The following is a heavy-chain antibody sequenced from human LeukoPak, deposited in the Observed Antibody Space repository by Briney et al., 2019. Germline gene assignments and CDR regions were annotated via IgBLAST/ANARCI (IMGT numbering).Heavy chain of an antibody. CDR3: ARGHCFGGDCYFDY. J-gene: IGHJ4*02. D-gene: IGHD2-21*02. CDR1: GGSITSSSYY. CDR2: IYYSGST. V-gene: IGHV4-39*01. Sequence: SETLSLTRTVSGGSITSSSYYWGWIRQPPGKGLEWIGSIYYSGSTYYNPSLKSRVTISVDTSKNQFSLKLSSVTAADTAVHYCARGHCFGGDCYFDYWGPGTLVTVSS.